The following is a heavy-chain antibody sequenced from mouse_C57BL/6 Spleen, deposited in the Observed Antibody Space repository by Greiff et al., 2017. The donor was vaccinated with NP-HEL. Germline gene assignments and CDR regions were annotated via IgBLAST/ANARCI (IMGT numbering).Heavy chain of an antibody. CDR2: IYPGDGDT. V-gene: IGHV1-80*01. CDR3: ARGGSSGYVAWFAY. Sequence: QVQLKQSGAELVKPGASVKISCKASGYAFSSYWMNWVKQRPGKGLECIGQIYPGDGDTNYNGKFKGKATLTADKSSSTAYMQLSSLTSEDSAVYFCARGGSSGYVAWFAYWGQGTLVTVSA. D-gene: IGHD3-2*02. J-gene: IGHJ3*01. CDR1: GYAFSSYW.